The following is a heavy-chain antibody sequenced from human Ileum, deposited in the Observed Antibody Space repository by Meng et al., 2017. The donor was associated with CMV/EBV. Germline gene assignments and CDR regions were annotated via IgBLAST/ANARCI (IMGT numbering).Heavy chain of an antibody. D-gene: IGHD5-12*01. CDR2: ISTSSSFI. Sequence: GESLKISCVASGFSFSTYGMNWVRQAPGKGLEWVSCISTSSSFIHYADSVKGRFAISRDNAKNSLYLQMNSLRAEDTAVYYCVRGDSGYDLTVFDIWGQGTTVAVSS. J-gene: IGHJ3*02. CDR3: VRGDSGYDLTVFDI. CDR1: GFSFSTYG. V-gene: IGHV3-21*01.